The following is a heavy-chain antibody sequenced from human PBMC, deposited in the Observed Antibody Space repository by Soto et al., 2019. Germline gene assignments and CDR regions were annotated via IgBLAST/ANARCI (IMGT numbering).Heavy chain of an antibody. CDR2: ISYSGST. J-gene: IGHJ6*03. CDR3: ARTVLGPDILADQFVDYYYYMDV. Sequence: PDPLSLTFTLSGGSTTYSYWSWIRLLPGNGLAWVGYISYSGSTSYNPSLRRRVIMSVDTSKRQFSLQLKSVTAADTAIYYCARTVLGPDILADQFVDYYYYMDVWGQGTTVTVSS. D-gene: IGHD3-9*01. CDR1: GGSTTYSY. V-gene: IGHV4-59*08.